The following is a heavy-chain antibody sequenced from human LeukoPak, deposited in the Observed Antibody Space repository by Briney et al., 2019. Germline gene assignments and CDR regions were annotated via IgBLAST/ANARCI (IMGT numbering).Heavy chain of an antibody. V-gene: IGHV3-33*06. J-gene: IGHJ4*02. Sequence: GGSLRLSCAASGFTFSSYGMHWVRQAPGKGLEWVAVIWYDGSNKYYADSVKGRFTISRDNSKNTLYLQMNSLSAEDTAVYYCAKVSPGYSSGFDYWGQGTLVTVSS. CDR1: GFTFSSYG. CDR2: IWYDGSNK. CDR3: AKVSPGYSSGFDY. D-gene: IGHD6-19*01.